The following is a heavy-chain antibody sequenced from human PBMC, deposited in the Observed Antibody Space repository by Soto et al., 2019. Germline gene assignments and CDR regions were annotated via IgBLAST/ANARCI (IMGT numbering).Heavy chain of an antibody. J-gene: IGHJ4*02. CDR3: ARQAGAGSAYDFFDY. CDR2: VDHRGTT. Sequence: QLQLQESGPGLVKPSETLSLTCTVSGGSISSGGYFWGWIRQPPGKGLEWIGIVDHRGTTFYNPSLKSGLTISVDTTRNQFSLTLTSGIAADTAVYYCARQAGAGSAYDFFDYWGQGTLVTVSS. CDR1: GGSISSGGYF. D-gene: IGHD3-10*01. V-gene: IGHV4-39*01.